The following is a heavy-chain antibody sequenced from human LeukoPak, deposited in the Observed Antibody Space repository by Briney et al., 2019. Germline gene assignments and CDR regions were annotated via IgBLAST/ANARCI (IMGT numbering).Heavy chain of an antibody. Sequence: GGSLRLSCAASGFTFSSYGMHWVGQAPAKGLKWVAVISYDGSNKYYADSVKGRFTISRDNSKNTLYLQMNSLRAEDTAVYYCAKSSGAEAFDIWGQGTMVTVSS. CDR1: GFTFSSYG. CDR3: AKSSGAEAFDI. J-gene: IGHJ3*02. D-gene: IGHD6-19*01. CDR2: ISYDGSNK. V-gene: IGHV3-30*18.